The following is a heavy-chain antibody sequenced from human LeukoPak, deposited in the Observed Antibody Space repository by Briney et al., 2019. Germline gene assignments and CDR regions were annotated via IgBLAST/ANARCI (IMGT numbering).Heavy chain of an antibody. D-gene: IGHD3-16*01. CDR3: ARDLYPGY. CDR2: ISSSSSTI. CDR1: GFTFSSYV. V-gene: IGHV3-48*01. Sequence: GGSPRLSCAASGFTFSSYVMHWVRQAPGKGLEWVSYISSSSSTIHYADSVKGRFTISRDNAKNSLYLQMNSLRAEDTAVYYCARDLYPGYWGQGTLVTVSS. J-gene: IGHJ4*02.